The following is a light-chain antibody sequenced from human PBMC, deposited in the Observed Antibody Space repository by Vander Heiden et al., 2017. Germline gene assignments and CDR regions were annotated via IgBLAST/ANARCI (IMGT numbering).Light chain of an antibody. V-gene: IGLV2-14*03. J-gene: IGLJ1*01. CDR2: DVT. CDR1: SSDVGGYIS. CDR3: SSYTSSSTLV. Sequence: ALNNPTSMYGTPAESIALSCTGTSSDVGGYISVSWYQQHPGKAPKLVIYDVTYRPSWVSNLFSGSKSGNTASLTISGLQNEDEADYYCSSYTSSSTLVFGTGTKFTVL.